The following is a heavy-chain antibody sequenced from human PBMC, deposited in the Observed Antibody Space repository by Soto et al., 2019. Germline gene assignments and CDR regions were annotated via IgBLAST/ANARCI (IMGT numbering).Heavy chain of an antibody. V-gene: IGHV3-30-3*01. J-gene: IGHJ4*02. CDR1: GFTFSSYA. D-gene: IGHD2-15*01. CDR2: ISYDGSNK. CDR3: ARDSVGYCSGGSCNPTSI. Sequence: GGSLRLSCAASGFTFSSYAMHWVRQAPGKGLEWVAVISYDGSNKYYADSVKGRFTISRDNSKNTLYLQMNSLRAEDTAVYYCARDSVGYCSGGSCNPTSIWGQGTLVTVSS.